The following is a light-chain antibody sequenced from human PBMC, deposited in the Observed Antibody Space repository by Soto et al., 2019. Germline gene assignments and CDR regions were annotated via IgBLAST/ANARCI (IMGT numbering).Light chain of an antibody. CDR2: KAS. CDR1: QSISSW. J-gene: IGKJ4*01. CDR3: QQYDSFPLT. Sequence: DIQMTHSPSTLSASVGDRVTITCRASQSISSWLAWYQQKPGKAPKLLIYKASNLESGVPSRFSGSGSGTEFTLTISSLQPADFATYYCQQYDSFPLTFGGGTKVE. V-gene: IGKV1-5*03.